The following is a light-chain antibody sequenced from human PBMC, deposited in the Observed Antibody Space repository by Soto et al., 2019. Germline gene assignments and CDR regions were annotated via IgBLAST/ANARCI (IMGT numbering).Light chain of an antibody. CDR3: QDYSTSFRT. Sequence: DIQMTQSPSTLSASVGDRVTITCRASQNINSWLAWYQQKAGKAPKPLIYKASSLESGVPSRFSGSGFGTEFTLTISSLQPDDFATYYCQDYSTSFRTFGQGTKVDI. V-gene: IGKV1-5*03. J-gene: IGKJ1*01. CDR2: KAS. CDR1: QNINSW.